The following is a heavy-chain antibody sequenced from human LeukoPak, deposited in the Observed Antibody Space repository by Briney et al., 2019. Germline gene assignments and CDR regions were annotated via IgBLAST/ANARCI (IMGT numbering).Heavy chain of an antibody. D-gene: IGHD2-2*01. V-gene: IGHV4-31*03. Sequence: SQTLSLTCTVSSDSISSGGSYWSWTRQHPGEGLEWIGYIYYSGTTQYNPSLKSRVTISIDTSKNQFSLKLTSVTAADTAVYYCARAACSSTSCYAGYYYGMDVWGQGTTVTVSS. CDR3: ARAACSSTSCYAGYYYGMDV. J-gene: IGHJ6*02. CDR2: IYYSGTT. CDR1: SDSISSGGSY.